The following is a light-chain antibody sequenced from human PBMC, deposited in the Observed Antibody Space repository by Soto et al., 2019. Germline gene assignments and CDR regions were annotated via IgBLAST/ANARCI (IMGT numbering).Light chain of an antibody. CDR2: DAS. Sequence: EIVLTQSPATLSLSPGERATLSCRASQSVSSYLAWYQQKPGQAPSLLIYDASNRATGIPDRFSGSGSGTDFTLTIGRLEPEDFAVYYCQQYGSSPTFGEGTRLEIK. V-gene: IGKV3-20*01. J-gene: IGKJ5*01. CDR1: QSVSSY. CDR3: QQYGSSPT.